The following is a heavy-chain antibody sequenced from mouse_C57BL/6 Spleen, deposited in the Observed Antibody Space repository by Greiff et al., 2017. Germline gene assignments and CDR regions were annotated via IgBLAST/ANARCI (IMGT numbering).Heavy chain of an antibody. CDR3: ARGGGGSWYFDV. Sequence: EVKLMESGGDLVKPGGSLKLSCAASGFTFSSYGMSWVRQTPDKRLEWVATISSGGSYTYYPDSVKGRVTISRDNAKNTLYLQMSSLRSEDPAMYYCARGGGGSWYFDVWGKGTTVTVSS. CDR2: ISSGGSYT. V-gene: IGHV5-6*02. D-gene: IGHD1-1*02. CDR1: GFTFSSYG. J-gene: IGHJ1*03.